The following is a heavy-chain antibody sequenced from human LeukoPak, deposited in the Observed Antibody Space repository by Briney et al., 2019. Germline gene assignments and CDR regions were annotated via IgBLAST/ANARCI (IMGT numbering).Heavy chain of an antibody. Sequence: GRSLRLSCAASGFTFSSYAMHWVRQAPGKGLEWVAVISYDGSNKYYADSVKGRFTISRDNSKNTLYLQMNSLRAEDTAVYYCAREGKQLVGAFDYWGQGTLVTVSS. J-gene: IGHJ4*02. CDR1: GFTFSSYA. V-gene: IGHV3-30-3*01. D-gene: IGHD6-6*01. CDR3: AREGKQLVGAFDY. CDR2: ISYDGSNK.